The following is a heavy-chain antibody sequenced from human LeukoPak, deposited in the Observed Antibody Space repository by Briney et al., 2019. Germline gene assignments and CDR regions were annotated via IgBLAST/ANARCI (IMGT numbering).Heavy chain of an antibody. V-gene: IGHV4-34*01. J-gene: IGHJ3*02. Sequence: PSETLSLTCAVYGGSFSGYYWSWIRQPPGKGLEWIGETNHSGSTNYNPSLKSRVTISVDTSKNQFSLKLSSVTAADTAVYYCARDGVVVTATSAFDIWGQGTMVTVSS. D-gene: IGHD2-21*02. CDR2: TNHSGST. CDR1: GGSFSGYY. CDR3: ARDGVVVTATSAFDI.